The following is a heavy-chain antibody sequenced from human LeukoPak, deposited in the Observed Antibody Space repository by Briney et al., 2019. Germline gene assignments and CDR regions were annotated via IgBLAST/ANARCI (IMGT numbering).Heavy chain of an antibody. CDR2: IYHSGST. D-gene: IGHD3-22*01. CDR3: ATDTMIVVTVMDV. J-gene: IGHJ6*04. V-gene: IGHV4-38-2*02. CDR1: GYSISSGYY. Sequence: SETLSLTCTVSGYSISSGYYWGWIRQPPGRGLEWIGSIYHSGSTYYNPSLKSRVTISVDTSKNQFSLKLSSVTAADTAVYYCATDTMIVVTVMDVWGKGTTVTVSS.